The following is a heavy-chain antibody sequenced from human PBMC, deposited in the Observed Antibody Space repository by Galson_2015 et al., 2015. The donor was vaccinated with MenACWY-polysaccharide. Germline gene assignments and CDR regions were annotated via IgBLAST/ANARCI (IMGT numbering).Heavy chain of an antibody. Sequence: SLRLSCAASGFTFSNSWMHWVRQAPGKGLVWVSLIFSDGSTTNYADSVRGRFTISRDNAKNMLHLQMNGLRAEDTAVYYCTRGSRYSANYVGDWGQGTLVTVSS. J-gene: IGHJ1*01. CDR2: IFSDGSTT. D-gene: IGHD6-13*01. CDR1: GFTFSNSW. CDR3: TRGSRYSANYVGD. V-gene: IGHV3-74*01.